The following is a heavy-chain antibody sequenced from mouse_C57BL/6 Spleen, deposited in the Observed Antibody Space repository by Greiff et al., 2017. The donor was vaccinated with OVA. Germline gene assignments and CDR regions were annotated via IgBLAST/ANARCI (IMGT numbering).Heavy chain of an antibody. CDR3: TPLITTVGRYFDV. D-gene: IGHD1-1*01. J-gene: IGHJ1*03. Sequence: VKLMESGAELVRPGASVTLSCKASGYTFTDYEMHWVKQTPVHGLEWIGAIDPETGGTAYNQKFKGKAILTADKSSSTAYMELRSLTSEDSAVYYCTPLITTVGRYFDVWGTGTTVTVSS. V-gene: IGHV1-15*01. CDR1: GYTFTDYE. CDR2: IDPETGGT.